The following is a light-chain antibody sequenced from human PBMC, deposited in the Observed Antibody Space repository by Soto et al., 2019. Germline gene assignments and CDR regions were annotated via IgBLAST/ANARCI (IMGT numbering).Light chain of an antibody. CDR1: QSVRSTF. Sequence: VLPQSPDTLSLSPGDRATLSCRASQSVRSTFLAWYQQKPGQVPRLLIYGASNRAAGIPERFSGSASGTEFTLTISRLEPDDSAVYYCQQYHDSPMNTFGQGTKLQIK. CDR2: GAS. J-gene: IGKJ2*01. V-gene: IGKV3-20*01. CDR3: QQYHDSPMNT.